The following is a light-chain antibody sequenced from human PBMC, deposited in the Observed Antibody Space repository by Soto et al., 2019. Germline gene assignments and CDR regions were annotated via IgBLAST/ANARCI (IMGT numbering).Light chain of an antibody. V-gene: IGLV2-11*01. CDR1: SSDVGGYNY. CDR2: DVS. Sequence: QSVLTQPRSVSGSPGQSVTISCTGTSSDVGGYNYVSWYLQHPGKAPKVMIYDVSKRPSGVPDRFSGSKSGNTASLTISGLQSEDEADYYCCSFAGNYIYVFGTGTKLTVL. CDR3: CSFAGNYIYV. J-gene: IGLJ1*01.